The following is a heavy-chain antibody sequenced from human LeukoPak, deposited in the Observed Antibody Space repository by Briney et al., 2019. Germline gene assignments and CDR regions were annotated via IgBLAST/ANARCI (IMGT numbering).Heavy chain of an antibody. CDR2: INAGNGNT. J-gene: IGHJ4*02. V-gene: IGHV1-3*01. D-gene: IGHD6-25*01. Sequence: ASVKVSCKASGYTFTSYAMHWVRQAPGQRLEWMGWINAGNGNTKYSQKFQGRVTITRDTSASTAYMELSSLRSEDTAVYYCARGSSLAAAARGFDYWGQGTLVTVSS. CDR1: GYTFTSYA. CDR3: ARGSSLAAAARGFDY.